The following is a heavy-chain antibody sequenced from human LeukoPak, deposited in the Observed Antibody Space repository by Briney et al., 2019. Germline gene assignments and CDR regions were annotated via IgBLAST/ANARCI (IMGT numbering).Heavy chain of an antibody. CDR3: ARANYYGSGRAAFDI. V-gene: IGHV3-74*01. CDR1: GFTFSSYW. CDR2: INSDGSST. Sequence: GGSLRLSCAASGFTFSSYWMHWVRQAPGKGLVWVSRINSDGSSTSYADSVKGRFTISRDNAKNTLHLQMNSLRAEDTAVYYCARANYYGSGRAAFDIWGQGTMVTVSS. D-gene: IGHD3-10*01. J-gene: IGHJ3*02.